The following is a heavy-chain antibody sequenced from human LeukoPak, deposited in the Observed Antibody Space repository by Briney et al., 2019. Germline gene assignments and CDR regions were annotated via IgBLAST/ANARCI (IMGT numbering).Heavy chain of an antibody. Sequence: QTGGSLRLSCAASGFNFSSFGMHWVRQAPGEGLEWVAYIGYTGTSTYYADSVKGRFTISRDNSKNTVHLQMNSLRAADTALYSCARDLTGKYYIAYWGQGTLVTVSS. J-gene: IGHJ4*02. CDR1: GFNFSSFG. CDR3: ARDLTGKYYIAY. CDR2: IGYTGTST. V-gene: IGHV3-30*02. D-gene: IGHD2-8*02.